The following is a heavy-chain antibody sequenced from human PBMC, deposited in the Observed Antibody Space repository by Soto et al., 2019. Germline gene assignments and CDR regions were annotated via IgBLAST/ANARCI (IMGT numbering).Heavy chain of an antibody. Sequence: EVQLVESGGGLVKPGGSLRLSCAASGFTFSNAWMSWVRQAPGKGLEWVGRIKSKTDGGTTDYAAPVKGRFTISRDDSKNTLDLQMNSLKTEDTAVYYCTTYPAGLVATIPHYFDYWGQGTLVTVSS. CDR3: TTYPAGLVATIPHYFDY. V-gene: IGHV3-15*01. CDR2: IKSKTDGGTT. D-gene: IGHD5-12*01. J-gene: IGHJ4*02. CDR1: GFTFSNAW.